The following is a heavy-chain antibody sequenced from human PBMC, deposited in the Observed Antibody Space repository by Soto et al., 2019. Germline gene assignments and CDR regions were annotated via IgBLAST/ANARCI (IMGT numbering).Heavy chain of an antibody. D-gene: IGHD3-22*01. CDR1: GYTFTSYG. CDR3: ARDMGGYYFEPNDY. J-gene: IGHJ4*02. Sequence: GASGKVSCKTSGYTFTSYGISWVRQAPGQGLEWMGWITANNVNTNYAQKFQGRVTMTTDTSTATAYMELRSLRSDDTAVYYCARDMGGYYFEPNDYWGQGTLVTAPQ. CDR2: ITANNVNT. V-gene: IGHV1-18*01.